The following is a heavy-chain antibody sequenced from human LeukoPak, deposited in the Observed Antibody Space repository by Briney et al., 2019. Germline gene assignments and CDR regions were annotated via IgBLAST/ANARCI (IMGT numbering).Heavy chain of an antibody. CDR1: GGSFSGYY. CDR3: ASSHMLQYCSRTNCGREFDY. Sequence: SETLSLTCAVYGGSFSGYYWSWIRQPPGKGLEWIGEINHSGSTNYNPSLKSRVTISVDTSKNQFSLKLSSVTAADTAVYYCASSHMLQYCSRTNCGREFDYWGPGTLVTVSS. D-gene: IGHD2-2*01. V-gene: IGHV4-34*01. CDR2: INHSGST. J-gene: IGHJ4*02.